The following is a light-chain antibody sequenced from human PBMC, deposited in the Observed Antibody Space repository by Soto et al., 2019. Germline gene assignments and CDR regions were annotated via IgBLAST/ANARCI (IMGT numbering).Light chain of an antibody. CDR3: QQLNNYPRT. Sequence: IQLTPSPSFLSASVGARVTLTCRASQGISSYLAWYQLKPGKAPKLLISTASTLQSGVPSRFSGSGSGTEFTLTISSLQPEDFATYYCQQLNNYPRTFGQGTKVDI. CDR2: TAS. J-gene: IGKJ1*01. V-gene: IGKV1-9*01. CDR1: QGISSY.